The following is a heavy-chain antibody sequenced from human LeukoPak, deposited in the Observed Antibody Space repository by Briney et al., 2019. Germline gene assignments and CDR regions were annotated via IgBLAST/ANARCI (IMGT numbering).Heavy chain of an antibody. D-gene: IGHD2/OR15-2a*01. V-gene: IGHV5-51*01. Sequence: GESLKISCKGSGNSFSNSWIAWVRQMPGKGLEWMGIIFPGDSDTRYSPSFHGQVTISADTSINTAYLQWSSLKASDTAMYYCARLLDYYFDFWGQGTLVTVSS. CDR1: GNSFSNSW. CDR3: ARLLDYYFDF. J-gene: IGHJ4*02. CDR2: IFPGDSDT.